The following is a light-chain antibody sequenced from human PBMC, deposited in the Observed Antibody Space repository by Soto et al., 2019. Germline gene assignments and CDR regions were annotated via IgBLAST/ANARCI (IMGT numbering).Light chain of an antibody. CDR2: EVN. CDR3: SSYAGPNKV. Sequence: QSVLTQPPSASGSPGQSVTISCTGTSSDVGGYNYVSWYQQHPGKAPKLMIYEVNKRPSGVPDRFSGSKSGNTASLTVSGLQAEDEADYYCSSYAGPNKVFGTGTKGTVL. J-gene: IGLJ1*01. CDR1: SSDVGGYNY. V-gene: IGLV2-8*01.